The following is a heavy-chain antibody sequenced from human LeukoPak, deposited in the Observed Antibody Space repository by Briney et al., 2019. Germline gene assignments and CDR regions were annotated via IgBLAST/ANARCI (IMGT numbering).Heavy chain of an antibody. CDR1: GFTFSSYA. Sequence: GGSLRLSCSASGFTFSSYAMHWVRQAPGKGLEYVSAISSNGGSTYYADSVKGRFTISRDNSKNTLYLQMSSLRAEDTDVYYCVKGSTPRFDYYGMDVWGQGTTVTVSS. CDR3: VKGSTPRFDYYGMDV. J-gene: IGHJ6*02. D-gene: IGHD3-10*01. V-gene: IGHV3-64D*09. CDR2: ISSNGGST.